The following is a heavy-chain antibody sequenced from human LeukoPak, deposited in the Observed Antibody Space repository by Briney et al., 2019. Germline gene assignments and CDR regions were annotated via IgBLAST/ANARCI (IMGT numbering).Heavy chain of an antibody. J-gene: IGHJ6*02. CDR3: ARHLSKSQYYSDISASLGTDV. CDR2: IYYSGTT. CDR1: GASINSGGYY. D-gene: IGHD3-22*01. Sequence: SETLSLTCTVSGASINSGGYYWSWIRHLPGKGLECIGYIYYSGTTYYNPSLQSRVTISLDTSENQFSLKLSSVTAADTAVYYCARHLSKSQYYSDISASLGTDVWGQGTTVIVSS. V-gene: IGHV4-31*03.